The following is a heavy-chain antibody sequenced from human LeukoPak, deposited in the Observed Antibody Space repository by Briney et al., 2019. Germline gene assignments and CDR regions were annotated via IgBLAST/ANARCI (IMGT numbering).Heavy chain of an antibody. Sequence: PGGSLRLSCVASGFTFSNYAMSWVRQTPGKGLEWVSYISSSGSTIYYADSVKGRFTISRDNAKNSLYLQMNSLRDEDTAVYYCARYRGYCSSTGCLYYFDYWGQGTLVTVSS. CDR1: GFTFSNYA. D-gene: IGHD2-2*01. V-gene: IGHV3-11*04. J-gene: IGHJ4*02. CDR2: ISSSGSTI. CDR3: ARYRGYCSSTGCLYYFDY.